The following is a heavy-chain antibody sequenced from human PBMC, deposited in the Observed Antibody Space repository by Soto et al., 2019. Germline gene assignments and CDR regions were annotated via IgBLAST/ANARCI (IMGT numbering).Heavy chain of an antibody. CDR3: TTAGGGIAAVIKNVYYYYGMDV. Sequence: KTGGSVRLSCAASGFTFSSAWMSWVRQAPGKGLEWVGRIKSKTDGGTTDYAAPVKGRFTISRDDSKNTLYLQMNSLKTEDTAVYYCTTAGGGIAAVIKNVYYYYGMDVWGQGTTVTVSS. D-gene: IGHD6-13*01. CDR1: GFTFSSAW. CDR2: IKSKTDGGTT. J-gene: IGHJ6*02. V-gene: IGHV3-15*01.